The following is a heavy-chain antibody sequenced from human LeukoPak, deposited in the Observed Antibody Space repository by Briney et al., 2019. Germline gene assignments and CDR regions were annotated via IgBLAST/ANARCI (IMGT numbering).Heavy chain of an antibody. D-gene: IGHD3-22*01. CDR3: AGEDNSSGYRPFDI. V-gene: IGHV1-2*06. CDR2: INPNNGGT. Sequence: ASVKVSCKASGYTFTGYYIHWVRQAPGQGLEWMGRINPNNGGTNYAQKFQGRVTMTRDMSMSTAYMDLSRLRSVDTAVYYCAGEDNSSGYRPFDIWGQGTMVTVPS. CDR1: GYTFTGYY. J-gene: IGHJ3*02.